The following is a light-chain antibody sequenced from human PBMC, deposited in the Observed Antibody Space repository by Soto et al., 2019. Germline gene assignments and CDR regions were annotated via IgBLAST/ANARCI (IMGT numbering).Light chain of an antibody. CDR1: SSDVGGYNY. CDR2: EVS. Sequence: QSALTQPASVSGSPGQSITISCTGTSSDVGGYNYVSWYQQQSGKAPKLMIYEVSNRPSGVSNRFSGSKSGNTASLTISGLQAEDEADYYCSSYTSSSTLVFGTGTKVTVL. CDR3: SSYTSSSTLV. J-gene: IGLJ1*01. V-gene: IGLV2-14*01.